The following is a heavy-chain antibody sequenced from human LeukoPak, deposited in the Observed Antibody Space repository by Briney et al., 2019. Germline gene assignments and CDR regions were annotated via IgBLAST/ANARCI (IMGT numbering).Heavy chain of an antibody. V-gene: IGHV4-30-4*08. CDR3: ARTMGGDYYYYYMDV. D-gene: IGHD1-26*01. CDR1: GGSFSGYY. CDR2: VYYSGST. J-gene: IGHJ6*03. Sequence: SETLSLTCAVYGGSFSGYYWSWIRQPPGKGLEWIGYVYYSGSTYYNPSLKSRVTISVDTSKNQFSLKLSSVTAAVTAVYYCARTMGGDYYYYYMDVWGKGTTVTVSS.